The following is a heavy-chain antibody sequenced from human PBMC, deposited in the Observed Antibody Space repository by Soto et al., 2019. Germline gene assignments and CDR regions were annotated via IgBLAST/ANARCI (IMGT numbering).Heavy chain of an antibody. V-gene: IGHV3-23*01. J-gene: IGHJ4*02. D-gene: IGHD5-12*01. CDR3: AKEGPIVATIIRPLSYYFDY. CDR1: GFTFSSYA. CDR2: ISGSGGST. Sequence: PGGSLRLSCAASGFTFSSYAMSWVRQAPGKGLQWVSAISGSGGSTYYADSVKGRFTISRDNSKNTLYLQMNSLRAEDTAVYYCAKEGPIVATIIRPLSYYFDYWGQGTLVTVSS.